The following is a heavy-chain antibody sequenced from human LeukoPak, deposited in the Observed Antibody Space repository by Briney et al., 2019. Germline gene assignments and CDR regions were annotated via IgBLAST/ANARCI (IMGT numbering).Heavy chain of an antibody. D-gene: IGHD1-26*01. J-gene: IGHJ4*02. CDR2: INPNSGGT. V-gene: IGHV1-2*02. Sequence: ASVKVSCKASGYTFTGYYMHWVRQAPGQGLEWMGWINPNSGGTNYAQKFQGRVTMTRDTSISTAYMELSRLRSDDTAVYYRARVGVVGNLFDYWGQGTLVTVSS. CDR3: ARVGVVGNLFDY. CDR1: GYTFTGYY.